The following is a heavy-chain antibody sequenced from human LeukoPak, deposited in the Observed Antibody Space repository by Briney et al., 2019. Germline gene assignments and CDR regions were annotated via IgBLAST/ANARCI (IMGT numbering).Heavy chain of an antibody. J-gene: IGHJ4*02. CDR2: INHSGST. CDR1: GGSFSGYY. D-gene: IGHD5-18*01. V-gene: IGHV4-34*01. Sequence: SSETLPLTCAVYGGSFSGYYWSWIRQPPGKGLEWIGEINHSGSTNYNPSLKSRVTISVDTSKNQFSLKLSSVTAADTAVYYCARGGGYSYGFLNYWGQGTLVTVSS. CDR3: ARGGGYSYGFLNY.